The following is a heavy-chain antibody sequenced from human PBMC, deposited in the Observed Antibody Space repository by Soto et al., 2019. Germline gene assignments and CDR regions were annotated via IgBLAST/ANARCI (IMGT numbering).Heavy chain of an antibody. CDR2: INPNSGGT. CDR1: GYTFTGFY. D-gene: IGHD3-10*01. J-gene: IGHJ6*02. CDR3: ARGGSLWFGELSAYYYGMDV. Sequence: VKVSCKASGYTFTGFYIHWVRQAPGQGLEWMGWINPNSGGTNYAQKFQGWVTMTRGTSISTAYMELSRLRSDDTAVYYCARGGSLWFGELSAYYYGMDVWGQGTTVTVSS. V-gene: IGHV1-2*04.